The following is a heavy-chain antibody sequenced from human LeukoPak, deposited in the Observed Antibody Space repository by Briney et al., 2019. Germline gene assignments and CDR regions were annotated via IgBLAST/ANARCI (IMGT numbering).Heavy chain of an antibody. CDR1: RYTFTGYY. D-gene: IGHD3-22*01. CDR3: AEGGYYSYIVY. CDR2: IDPNTGDT. V-gene: IGHV1-2*02. J-gene: IGHJ4*02. Sequence: ASVKVSCKPSRYTFTGYYIHWVRQVPGQGLEWMGWIDPNTGDTNYAQKFQDRATMTRDTSISTAYVELTRLRSDDTAIYYCAEGGYYSYIVYWGQGTLVTVSS.